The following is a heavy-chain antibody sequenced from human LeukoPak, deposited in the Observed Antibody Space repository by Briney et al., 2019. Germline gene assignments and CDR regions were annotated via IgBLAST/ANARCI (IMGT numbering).Heavy chain of an antibody. J-gene: IGHJ4*02. CDR2: IIGGGGST. V-gene: IGHV3-23*01. Sequence: GGSLRLSCAASGFPFSSHGMSWVRQAPGKGLEWVSGIIGGGGSTYYADSVKGRFTISRDNAKNSLYLQMNSLRAEDTAVYYCARDPSGWYVDYWGQGTLVTVSS. D-gene: IGHD6-19*01. CDR3: ARDPSGWYVDY. CDR1: GFPFSSHG.